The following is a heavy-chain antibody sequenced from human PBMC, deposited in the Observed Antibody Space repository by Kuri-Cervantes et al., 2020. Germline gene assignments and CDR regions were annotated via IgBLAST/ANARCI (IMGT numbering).Heavy chain of an antibody. CDR2: INPNSGGT. D-gene: IGHD3-3*02. Sequence: ASVKVSCKASGYTFTGYYMHWVRQAPGQGLEWMGWINPNSGGTNYAQKFQGRVTMTRDTSISTAYMELSGLRSDDTAVYYCASLHSILYYFDYWGQGTLVTVSS. J-gene: IGHJ4*02. V-gene: IGHV1-2*02. CDR1: GYTFTGYY. CDR3: ASLHSILYYFDY.